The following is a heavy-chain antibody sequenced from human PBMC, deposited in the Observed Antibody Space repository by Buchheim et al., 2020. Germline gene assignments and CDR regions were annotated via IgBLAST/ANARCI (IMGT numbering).Heavy chain of an antibody. Sequence: EVQLVESGGDLIQPGGSLRLSCAASGFTFSSSWMHWVRQVPGKGLVWVSSIKSDGSRTPYADSVKGRFTIPSDNGKNTLYLQMSGLRVEDTAVYFCAKYGSSWGQGTL. D-gene: IGHD6-6*01. V-gene: IGHV3-74*03. J-gene: IGHJ5*02. CDR2: IKSDGSRT. CDR3: AKYGSS. CDR1: GFTFSSSW.